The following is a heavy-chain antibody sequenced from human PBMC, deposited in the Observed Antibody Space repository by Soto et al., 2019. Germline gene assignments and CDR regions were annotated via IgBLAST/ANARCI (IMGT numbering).Heavy chain of an antibody. CDR1: GYTFTGYY. D-gene: IGHD5-12*01. Sequence: VASVKVSCKASGYTFTGYYMHWVRQAPGQGLEWMGWINPNSGGTNYAQKFQGRVTMTRDTSISTAYMELSRLRSDDTAVYYCARDRATRDWFDPWGQGTLVTVSS. CDR2: INPNSGGT. CDR3: ARDRATRDWFDP. V-gene: IGHV1-2*02. J-gene: IGHJ5*02.